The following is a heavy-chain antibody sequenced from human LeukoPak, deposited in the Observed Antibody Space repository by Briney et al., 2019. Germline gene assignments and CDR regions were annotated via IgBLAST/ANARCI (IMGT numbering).Heavy chain of an antibody. CDR3: ARNSVRDAFDI. CDR1: GYTFTSYY. D-gene: IGHD3-10*02. V-gene: IGHV1-46*01. J-gene: IGHJ3*02. Sequence: ASVKVSCKASGYTFTSYYMHWVRQAPGQGLEWMRIINPSGGSTSYAQKFQGRVTMTRDTSTSTVYMELSSLRSEDTAVYYCARNSVRDAFDIWGQGTMVTVSS. CDR2: INPSGGST.